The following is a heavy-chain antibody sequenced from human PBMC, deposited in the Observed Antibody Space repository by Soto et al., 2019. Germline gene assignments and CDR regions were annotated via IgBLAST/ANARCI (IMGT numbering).Heavy chain of an antibody. CDR1: RFTFSKYA. V-gene: IGHV3-23*01. Sequence: EVQLMESGGGLVQPGGSLRLSCAASRFTFSKYAMTWVRQAPGRGLEWVSGISATGASTYYADSVKGRFTISRDNSKNTVSLQMHNLRVAHTAVYYCAKDKNWNYGIDSWGQGTLVTVSS. D-gene: IGHD1-7*01. CDR2: ISATGAST. CDR3: AKDKNWNYGIDS. J-gene: IGHJ4*02.